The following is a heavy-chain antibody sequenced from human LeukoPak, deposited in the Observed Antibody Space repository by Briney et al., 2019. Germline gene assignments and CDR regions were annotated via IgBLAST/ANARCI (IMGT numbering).Heavy chain of an antibody. CDR2: ISYDGSNK. Sequence: PGGSLRLSCAASGFTFSSYTMHWVRQAPGKGLEWVAVISYDGSNKYYADSVKGRFTISRDNSKNTLYLQMNSLRAEDTAVYYRARDGTGYYYNWFDPWGQGTLVTVSS. CDR1: GFTFSSYT. CDR3: ARDGTGYYYNWFDP. V-gene: IGHV3-30-3*01. D-gene: IGHD3/OR15-3a*01. J-gene: IGHJ5*02.